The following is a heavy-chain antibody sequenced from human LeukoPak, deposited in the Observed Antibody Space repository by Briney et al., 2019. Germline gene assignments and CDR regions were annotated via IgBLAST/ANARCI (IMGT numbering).Heavy chain of an antibody. J-gene: IGHJ6*03. CDR3: AREAKTKEQLGRQVYYYYYMDV. CDR2: VYYSGAT. D-gene: IGHD1-1*01. Sequence: PSETLSLTCTVSGGSISTYYWSWIRQPPGKGLEWIGDVYYSGATNYNPSLKSRVAISVDTSKNQFSLKLSSVTAADTAVYYCAREAKTKEQLGRQVYYYYYMDVWAKGTTVAVPS. V-gene: IGHV4-59*01. CDR1: GGSISTYY.